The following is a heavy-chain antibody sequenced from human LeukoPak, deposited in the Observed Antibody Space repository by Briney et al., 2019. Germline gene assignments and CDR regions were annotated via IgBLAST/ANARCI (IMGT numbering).Heavy chain of an antibody. CDR2: IKSKTDGGTT. V-gene: IGHV3-15*07. D-gene: IGHD3-22*01. CDR1: GFTFSNAW. J-gene: IGHJ4*02. CDR3: ARVAPLGMIVVVINQPLDY. Sequence: PGGSLRLSCAASGFTFSNAWMNWVHQAPGKGLEWVGRIKSKTDGGTTDYAAPVKGRFTISRDDSKNTLYLQMNSLKTEDTAVYYCARVAPLGMIVVVINQPLDYWGQGTLVTVSS.